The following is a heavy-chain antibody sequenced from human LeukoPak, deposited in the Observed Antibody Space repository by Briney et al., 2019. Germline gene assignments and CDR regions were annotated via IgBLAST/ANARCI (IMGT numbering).Heavy chain of an antibody. CDR3: ARDAIVRDYSNSDY. D-gene: IGHD4-11*01. J-gene: IGHJ4*02. CDR2: INPNSGGT. V-gene: IGHV1-2*02. Sequence: ASVKVSCKASGYTFTGYYIHWVRQAPGQGLEWMGWINPNSGGTNHAQKFQGRVTMTRDTSISTAYMELSRLTSDDTAVHYCARDAIVRDYSNSDYWGQGTLVTVSS. CDR1: GYTFTGYY.